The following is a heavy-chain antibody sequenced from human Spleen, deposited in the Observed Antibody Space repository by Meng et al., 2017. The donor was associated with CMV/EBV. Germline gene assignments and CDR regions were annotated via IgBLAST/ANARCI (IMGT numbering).Heavy chain of an antibody. D-gene: IGHD6-19*01. CDR3: ARVGYSSGWYVEY. V-gene: IGHV3-30-3*01. J-gene: IGHJ4*02. CDR2: ISYDGSNK. Sequence: GESLKISCAASGFTFSSYAMHWVRQAPGKGLEWVAVISYDGSNKYYADSVKGRFTISRDNSKNTLYLQMDSLRAEDTAVYYCARVGYSSGWYVEYWGQGTLVTVSS. CDR1: GFTFSSYA.